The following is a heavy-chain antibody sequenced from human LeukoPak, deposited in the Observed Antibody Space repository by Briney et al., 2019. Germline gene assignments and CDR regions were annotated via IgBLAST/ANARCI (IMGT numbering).Heavy chain of an antibody. CDR2: IHWNGGSL. J-gene: IGHJ4*02. V-gene: IGHV3-20*04. D-gene: IGHD1-20*01. Sequence: RTGGSLRLTCAASGFTFDDYAMSWVRQAPGKGLEWVSAIHWNGGSLGYADSVKGRFTISRDNAKNSLYLQVNSLRAEDTAVYYCAKGLTGTTIDWGQGTLVTVSS. CDR1: GFTFDDYA. CDR3: AKGLTGTTID.